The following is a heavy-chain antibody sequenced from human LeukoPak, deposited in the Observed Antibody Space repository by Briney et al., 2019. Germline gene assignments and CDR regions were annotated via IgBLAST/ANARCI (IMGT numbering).Heavy chain of an antibody. CDR2: ISYDGSNK. D-gene: IGHD2-2*01. CDR1: GFTFSSYA. CDR3: AKFRSSTHLLTDY. V-gene: IGHV3-30-3*01. J-gene: IGHJ4*02. Sequence: GGSLRLSCAASGFTFSSYAMHWVRQAPGKGLEWVAVISYDGSNKYYADSVKGRFTISRDNSKNTLYLQMNSLRAEDTAVYYCAKFRSSTHLLTDYWGQGTLVTVSS.